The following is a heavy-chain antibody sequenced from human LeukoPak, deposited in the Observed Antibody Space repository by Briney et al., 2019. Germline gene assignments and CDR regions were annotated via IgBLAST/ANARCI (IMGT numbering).Heavy chain of an antibody. Sequence: PGESLKISCKGSGYRSYSFSNYWIGWVRQMPGQGLEWMGIIYPGDSDTRYSPSFQGQVTISVDKSISTAYLQWSSLKASDTAMYYCARAAVAGHFDYWGQGTLVTVSS. CDR3: ARAAVAGHFDY. J-gene: IGHJ4*02. V-gene: IGHV5-51*01. CDR2: IYPGDSDT. D-gene: IGHD6-19*01. CDR1: GYRSYSFSNYW.